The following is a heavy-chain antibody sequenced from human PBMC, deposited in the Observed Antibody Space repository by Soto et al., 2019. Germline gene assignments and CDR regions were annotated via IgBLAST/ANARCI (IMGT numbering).Heavy chain of an antibody. J-gene: IGHJ6*03. CDR1: GFTFSSYS. Sequence: GGSLRLSCAASGFTFSSYSMNWVRQAPGKGLEWVSYISSSSSTIYYADSVKGRFTISRDNAKNSLYLQMNSLRAEDTAVYYCARGPATYYYYYYMDVWGKGTTVTVSS. CDR2: ISSSSSTI. D-gene: IGHD2-15*01. V-gene: IGHV3-48*01. CDR3: ARGPATYYYYYYMDV.